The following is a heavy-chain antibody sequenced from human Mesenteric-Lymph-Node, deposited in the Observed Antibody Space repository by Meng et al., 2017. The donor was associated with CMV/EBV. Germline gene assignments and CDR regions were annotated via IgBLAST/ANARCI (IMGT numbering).Heavy chain of an antibody. J-gene: IGHJ6*02. V-gene: IGHV3-74*01. CDR3: ARGGYCTASACSPDPFDFNGLDV. CDR1: GFSFSSHW. CDR2: INGHGSNS. Sequence: GGSLRLSCAASGFSFSSHWMHWVRQPPGKGLVWVSRINGHGSNSIHADSVKGRFTISRDNAKSTLYLQIDSLRAEDTAVYFCARGGYCTASACSPDPFDFNGLDVWGQGTTVTVSS. D-gene: IGHD2-8*02.